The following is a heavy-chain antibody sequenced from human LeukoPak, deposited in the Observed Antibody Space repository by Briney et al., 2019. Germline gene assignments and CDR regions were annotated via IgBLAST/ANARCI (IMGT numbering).Heavy chain of an antibody. V-gene: IGHV3-30*02. D-gene: IGHD6-13*01. CDR1: GFIFSNYG. CDR2: IRYDGSDH. J-gene: IGHJ4*02. Sequence: PGGSLRLSCAASGFIFSNYGMHWVRQAPGKGLEWVTFIRYDGSDHEYADSVKGRFTISRDNSRNTLYLQMNSLRPEDTAVYYCARQFYSSSWHGYFDYWGQGTLVTVSS. CDR3: ARQFYSSSWHGYFDY.